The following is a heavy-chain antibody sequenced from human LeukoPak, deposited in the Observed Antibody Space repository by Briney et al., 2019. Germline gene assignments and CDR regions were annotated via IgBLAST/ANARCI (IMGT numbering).Heavy chain of an antibody. J-gene: IGHJ3*02. CDR1: GGSFSGYY. CDR2: INHSGST. Sequence: SETLSLTCAVYGGSFSGYYWSWIRQPPGKGPEWIGEINHSGSTNYNPSLKSRVTISVDTSKNQFSLKLSSVTAADTAVYYCARGLIPHAFDIWGQGTMVTVSS. CDR3: ARGLIPHAFDI. V-gene: IGHV4-34*01. D-gene: IGHD2-21*01.